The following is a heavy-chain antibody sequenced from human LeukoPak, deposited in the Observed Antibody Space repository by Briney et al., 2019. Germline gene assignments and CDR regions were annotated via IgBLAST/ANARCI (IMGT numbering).Heavy chain of an antibody. CDR1: GYTFTGYY. Sequence: ASVKVSCKASGYTFTGYYMHWVRQAPGQGREWMGWINPNSGGSGGTNYAQKFQGRVTMTTDTSISTAYMELSRMRSDDTAVYYCARGSSSSLLAYYYYFMDVWGKGTTVTVSS. D-gene: IGHD6-6*01. CDR2: INPNSGGSGGT. CDR3: ARGSSSSLLAYYYYFMDV. V-gene: IGHV1-2*02. J-gene: IGHJ6*03.